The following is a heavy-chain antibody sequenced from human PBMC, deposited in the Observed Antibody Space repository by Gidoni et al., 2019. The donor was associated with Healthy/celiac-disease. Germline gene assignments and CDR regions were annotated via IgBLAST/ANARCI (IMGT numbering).Heavy chain of an antibody. CDR2: ISYDGSNK. CDR3: ARGERWLTRIPFDY. D-gene: IGHD1-1*01. Sequence: QVQLVESGGGVVQPGRSLRLSCAASGFTFSSYAMHWVRQAPGKGLEWVAVISYDGSNKYYADSVKGRFTISRDNSKNTLYLQMNSLRAEDTAVYYCARGERWLTRIPFDYWGQGTLVTVSS. V-gene: IGHV3-30*04. J-gene: IGHJ4*02. CDR1: GFTFSSYA.